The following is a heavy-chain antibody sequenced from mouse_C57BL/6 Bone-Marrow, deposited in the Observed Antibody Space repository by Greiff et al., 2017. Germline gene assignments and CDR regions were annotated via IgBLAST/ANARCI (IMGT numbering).Heavy chain of an antibody. CDR1: GYSITSGYY. Sequence: VQLQQSGPGLVKPSQSLSLTCSVTGYSITSGYYWNWIRQFPGNKLEWMGYISYDGSNNYNPSLKNRLSITRDTSKNQFFLKLNSVTTEYTATYYCARGGYDVGFAYWGQGTLVTVSA. CDR3: ARGGYDVGFAY. J-gene: IGHJ3*01. CDR2: ISYDGSN. V-gene: IGHV3-6*01. D-gene: IGHD2-2*01.